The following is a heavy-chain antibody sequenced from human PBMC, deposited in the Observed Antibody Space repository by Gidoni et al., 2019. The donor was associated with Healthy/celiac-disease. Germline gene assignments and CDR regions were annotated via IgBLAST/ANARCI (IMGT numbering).Heavy chain of an antibody. CDR3: ARGGSYYYDSSGYYYHYWYFDL. CDR2: ISYDGSNK. CDR1: GFTFSSYA. V-gene: IGHV3-30-3*01. Sequence: VQPGRSLRLSCAASGFTFSSYAMHWVRQAPGKGLEWVAVISYDGSNKYYADSVKGRFTISRDNSKNTLYLQMNSLRAEDTAVYYCARGGSYYYDSSGYYYHYWYFDLWGRGTLVTVSS. D-gene: IGHD3-22*01. J-gene: IGHJ2*01.